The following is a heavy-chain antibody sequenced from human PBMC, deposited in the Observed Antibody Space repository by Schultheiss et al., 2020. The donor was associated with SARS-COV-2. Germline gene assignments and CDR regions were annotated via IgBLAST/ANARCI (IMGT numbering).Heavy chain of an antibody. D-gene: IGHD2-2*01. J-gene: IGHJ5*02. V-gene: IGHV4-39*07. CDR2: INHSGST. CDR3: ARDRTLVVPAANPYNWFDP. Sequence: SQTLSLTCTVSGGSISSSSYYWGWIRQPPGKGLEWIGEINHSGSTNYNPSLKSRVTISVDTSKNQFSLKLSSVTAADTAVYYCARDRTLVVPAANPYNWFDPWGQGTLVTVSS. CDR1: GGSISSSSYY.